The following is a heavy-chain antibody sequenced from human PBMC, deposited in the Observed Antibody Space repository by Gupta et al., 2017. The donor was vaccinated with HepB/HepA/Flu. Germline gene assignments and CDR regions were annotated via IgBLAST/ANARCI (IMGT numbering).Heavy chain of an antibody. Sequence: EVQLLESGGGLVQPGGSLRLSCAASGFTFSSYAMSWVRQAPGKGLEWVSAISGSGGSTYYADSVKGRFTISRDNSKNTLYLQMNSLRAEDTAVYYCAKDPITMVRGVIISTHYFDYWGQGTLVTVSS. CDR2: ISGSGGST. J-gene: IGHJ4*02. V-gene: IGHV3-23*01. D-gene: IGHD3-10*01. CDR3: AKDPITMVRGVIISTHYFDY. CDR1: GFTFSSYA.